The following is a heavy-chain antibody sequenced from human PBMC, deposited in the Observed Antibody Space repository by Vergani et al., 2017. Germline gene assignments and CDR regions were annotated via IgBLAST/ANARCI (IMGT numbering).Heavy chain of an antibody. Sequence: QVQLVQSGAEVKKPGSSVKVSCKASGGTFSSYAISWVRQAPGQGLEWMGRNIPILGTANYAQKFQGRVTITADESTSTAYMELSSLRSEDTAVYYCARDGSSSSYYYYYYMDVWGKGP. V-gene: IGHV1-69*11. CDR3: ARDGSSSSYYYYYYMDV. CDR1: GGTFSSYA. D-gene: IGHD6-6*01. J-gene: IGHJ6*03. CDR2: NIPILGTA.